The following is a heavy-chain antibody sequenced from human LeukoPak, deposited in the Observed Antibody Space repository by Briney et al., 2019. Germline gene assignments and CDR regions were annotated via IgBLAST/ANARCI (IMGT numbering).Heavy chain of an antibody. Sequence: ASVKVSCKASGFTFTSSAVQWVRQARGQRLEWIGWIVVGSGNTNYAQKFQERVTITRDMSTSTAYMELSSLRSEDTAVYYCAAVVDTAMVNDYWGQGTLVTVSS. D-gene: IGHD5-18*01. V-gene: IGHV1-58*01. CDR1: GFTFTSSA. J-gene: IGHJ4*02. CDR2: IVVGSGNT. CDR3: AAVVDTAMVNDY.